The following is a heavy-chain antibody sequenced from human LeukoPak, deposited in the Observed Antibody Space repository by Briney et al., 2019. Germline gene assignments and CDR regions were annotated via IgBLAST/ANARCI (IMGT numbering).Heavy chain of an antibody. CDR1: GFTFTTYG. CDR3: AKDSHWILFDD. J-gene: IGHJ4*02. Sequence: GGSLRLSCSASGFTFTTYGMNWVRQAPGQGLERVSGIGGSGTRTYYADSVKGRFTISRDNSKNTLYLQMNSLRDEDTAVYYCAKDSHWILFDDWGQGTLVTVSS. CDR2: IGGSGTRT. V-gene: IGHV3-23*01. D-gene: IGHD2-2*03.